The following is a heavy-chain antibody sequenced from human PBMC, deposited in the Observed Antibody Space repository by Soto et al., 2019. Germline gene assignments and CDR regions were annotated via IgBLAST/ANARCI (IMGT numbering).Heavy chain of an antibody. D-gene: IGHD3-10*01. J-gene: IGHJ6*02. Sequence: QVQLVQSGAEVKKPGSSVKVSCKASGGTFSSYAISWVRQAPGQGLEWMGGIIPIFGTANYAQKFQGRVTITADESTSTAYMELSSLRSEDTAVYYCANRDYYGSGDYYYYGMDVWGQGTTVTVSS. V-gene: IGHV1-69*01. CDR2: IIPIFGTA. CDR3: ANRDYYGSGDYYYYGMDV. CDR1: GGTFSSYA.